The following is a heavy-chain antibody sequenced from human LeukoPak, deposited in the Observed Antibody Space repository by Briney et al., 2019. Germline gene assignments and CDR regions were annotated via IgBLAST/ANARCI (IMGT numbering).Heavy chain of an antibody. Sequence: GRSLTLSCAAAAFTFSSYGMDWVRQAQGKVLEWVAFISYDGSNKFYADSVKGRFTISRDNSKNTLYLQMNSLRAEDTAVYYCAKDRGGYGVPGYYYYGMDVWGQGTTVTVSS. CDR3: AKDRGGYGVPGYYYYGMDV. CDR1: AFTFSSYG. V-gene: IGHV3-30*18. CDR2: ISYDGSNK. D-gene: IGHD5-12*01. J-gene: IGHJ6*02.